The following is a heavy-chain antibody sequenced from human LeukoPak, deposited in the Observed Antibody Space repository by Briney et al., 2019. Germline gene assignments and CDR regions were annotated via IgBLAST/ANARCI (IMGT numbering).Heavy chain of an antibody. CDR3: ARGTTQYYYDSSGSYYFDY. J-gene: IGHJ4*02. CDR1: GGSISSYY. CDR2: IYTSGST. Sequence: SETLSLTCTVSGGSISSYYWSWIRQPAGKGLEWIGRIYTSGSTNYNPSLKSRVTMSVDTSKNQFSLKLSSVTAADTAVYYCARGTTQYYYDSSGSYYFDYWGQGTLVTVSS. D-gene: IGHD3-22*01. V-gene: IGHV4-4*07.